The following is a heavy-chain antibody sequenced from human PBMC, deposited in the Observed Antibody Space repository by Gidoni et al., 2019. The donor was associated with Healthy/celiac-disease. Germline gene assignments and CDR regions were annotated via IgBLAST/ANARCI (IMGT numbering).Heavy chain of an antibody. J-gene: IGHJ3*02. CDR2: ISSSSSYI. D-gene: IGHD3-16*01. Sequence: EVQLVESGGGLVKPGGALRLSGAAPGFTFSIYSMNWVRQAPGKGLEWFSSISSSSSYIYYADSVKGRFTISRDNAKNSLYLQMNSLRAEDTAVYYCARDGYYDYVWGSLDAFDIWGQGTMVTVSS. CDR3: ARDGYYDYVWGSLDAFDI. V-gene: IGHV3-21*01. CDR1: GFTFSIYS.